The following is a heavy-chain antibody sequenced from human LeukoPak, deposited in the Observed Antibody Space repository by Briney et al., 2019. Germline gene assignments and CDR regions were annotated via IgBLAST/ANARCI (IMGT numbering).Heavy chain of an antibody. CDR2: IYYSGST. D-gene: IGHD3-3*01. J-gene: IGHJ6*03. Sequence: MTSETLSLTCTVSGGSISSSSSYWGWIRQPPGKGLEWIGYIYYSGSTNYNPSLKSRVTISVDTSKNQFSLKLSSVTAAVTAVYYCARTYDPYYYYYMDVWGKGTTVTVSS. V-gene: IGHV4-61*05. CDR3: ARTYDPYYYYYMDV. CDR1: GGSISSSSSY.